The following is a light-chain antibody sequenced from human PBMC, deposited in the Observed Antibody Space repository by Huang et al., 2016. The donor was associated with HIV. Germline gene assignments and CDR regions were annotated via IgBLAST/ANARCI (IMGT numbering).Light chain of an antibody. CDR1: QNINIY. V-gene: IGKV1-39*01. Sequence: DIQMTQSPSSLSASIGDRITFTCRASQNINIYLNWYQQKLGKAPKLLIYAASNLQIGVPSRFSGSVSWTDFTLTISTLQPEDFATYYCQQCYCFPPWTFGQGTKV. CDR3: QQCYCFPPWT. J-gene: IGKJ1*01. CDR2: AAS.